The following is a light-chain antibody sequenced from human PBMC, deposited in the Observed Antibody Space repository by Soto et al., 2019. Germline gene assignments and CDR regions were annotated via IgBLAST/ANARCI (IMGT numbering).Light chain of an antibody. Sequence: QSVLTQPAYVSGSPGQSITISCTGTSSDVCGHNFVSWYQHSPGKSPKLMVYEVTDRPSGVSNRFSGSKSGNTASLTISGLQAEDEADYYCSSFSSSSILYVFGTGTKVTVL. CDR1: SSDVCGHNF. V-gene: IGLV2-14*01. CDR3: SSFSSSSILYV. J-gene: IGLJ1*01. CDR2: EVT.